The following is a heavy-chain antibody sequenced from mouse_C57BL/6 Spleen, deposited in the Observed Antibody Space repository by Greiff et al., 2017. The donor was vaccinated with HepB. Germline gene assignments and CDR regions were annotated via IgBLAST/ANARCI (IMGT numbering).Heavy chain of an antibody. J-gene: IGHJ4*01. CDR3: TRGRWLGAPMDY. D-gene: IGHD2-3*01. CDR1: GYTFTDYE. Sequence: QVQLKQSGAELVRPGASVTLSCKASGYTFTDYEMHWVKQTPVHGLEWIGAIDPETGGTAYNQKFKGKAILTADKSSSTAYMELRSLTSEDSAVYYCTRGRWLGAPMDYWGQGTSVTVSS. CDR2: IDPETGGT. V-gene: IGHV1-15*01.